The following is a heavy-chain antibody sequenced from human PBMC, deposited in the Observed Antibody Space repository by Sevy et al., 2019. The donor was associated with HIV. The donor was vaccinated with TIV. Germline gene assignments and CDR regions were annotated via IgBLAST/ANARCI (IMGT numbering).Heavy chain of an antibody. Sequence: GGSLRLSCAASGFTFSSYSMNWVRQAPGKGLEWVSSISSSSSDIYYADSVKGRFTSSRDNAKNSLYLQMNSLTVEDTAVYYCARWKWELTENYYMAVWGNRTTVTVSS. CDR3: ARWKWELTENYYMAV. CDR2: ISSSSSDI. J-gene: IGHJ6*03. CDR1: GFTFSSYS. V-gene: IGHV3-21*01. D-gene: IGHD1-26*01.